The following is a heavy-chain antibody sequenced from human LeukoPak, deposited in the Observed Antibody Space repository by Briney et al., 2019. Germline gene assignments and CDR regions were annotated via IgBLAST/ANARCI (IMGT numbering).Heavy chain of an antibody. Sequence: GESLKISCKGSGYTFSRYWIAWVRQMPGKGLEWMGIIYPGDSDTRYSPSFQGQVTISADRSITTAYLQWSSLKASDTAMYYCARLLSGTTAGDAFDIWGQGTMVTVSS. J-gene: IGHJ3*02. D-gene: IGHD1-1*01. CDR1: GYTFSRYW. CDR2: IYPGDSDT. CDR3: ARLLSGTTAGDAFDI. V-gene: IGHV5-51*01.